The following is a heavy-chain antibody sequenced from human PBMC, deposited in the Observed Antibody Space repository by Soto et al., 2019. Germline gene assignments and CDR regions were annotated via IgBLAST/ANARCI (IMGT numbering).Heavy chain of an antibody. CDR3: ARGLMVYARAPYSSGPGGY. CDR2: INPNSGGT. D-gene: IGHD2-8*01. CDR1: GYTFTGYY. J-gene: IGHJ4*02. V-gene: IGHV1-2*02. Sequence: ASVKVSCKASGYTFTGYYMHWVRQAPGQGLEWMGWINPNSGGTNYAQKFQGRATMTRDMSISTAYMELSRLRSDDTAVYYCARGLMVYARAPYSSGPGGYWGQGTLVTVSS.